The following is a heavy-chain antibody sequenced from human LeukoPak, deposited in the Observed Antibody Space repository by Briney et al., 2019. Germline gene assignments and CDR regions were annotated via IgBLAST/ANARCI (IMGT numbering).Heavy chain of an antibody. CDR1: GGTFSSYG. D-gene: IGHD5-12*01. CDR3: ARGARGYSGGFDSLLYFDC. Sequence: SVKVSCKASGGTFSSYGISRVRQAPGQGLEWMGRIIPIFGIVNHAQKFQDRVTVTTDESTTTVYMELSSLRSEDTAVYYCARGARGYSGGFDSLLYFDCWGQGTLVTVSS. J-gene: IGHJ4*02. V-gene: IGHV1-69*05. CDR2: IIPIFGIV.